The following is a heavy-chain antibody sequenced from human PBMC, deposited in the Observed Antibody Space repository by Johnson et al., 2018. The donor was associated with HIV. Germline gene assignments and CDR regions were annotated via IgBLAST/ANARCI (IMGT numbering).Heavy chain of an antibody. V-gene: IGHV3-30*03. CDR1: GLSFSNFG. Sequence: VQLVESGGGVVRPGKSLTLSCVVSGLSFSNFGIHWVRQAPGKGPEWVAVISYDGSNMYYVDSVKGRFTISRDNSKNTLYLQMNSLRTEDTAVYYCARAKVNWTQGDAFDVWGQGTMVTVAS. CDR2: ISYDGSNM. CDR3: ARAKVNWTQGDAFDV. J-gene: IGHJ3*01. D-gene: IGHD1-1*01.